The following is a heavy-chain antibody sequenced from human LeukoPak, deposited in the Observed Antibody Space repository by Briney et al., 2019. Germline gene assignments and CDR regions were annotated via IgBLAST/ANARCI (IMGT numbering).Heavy chain of an antibody. CDR2: TSSDGNIK. CDR3: ARDPIPATARHFDY. J-gene: IGHJ4*02. V-gene: IGHV3-30-3*01. Sequence: GGSLRLSCAASGFTFSSYAMHWVRQAPGKGLEWVAVTSSDGNIKYYADSVKGRFTISRDNSKSTLYLQMNSLRGEDTGVYYCARDPIPATARHFDYWGQGTLVTVSS. D-gene: IGHD1-1*01. CDR1: GFTFSSYA.